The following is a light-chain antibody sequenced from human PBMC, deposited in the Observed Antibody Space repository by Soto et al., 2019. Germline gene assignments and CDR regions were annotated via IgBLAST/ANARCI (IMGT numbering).Light chain of an antibody. Sequence: QSALTQPRSVSGSPGQSVTISCTGTSSDVGAYNYVSWYQQHPGKAPKFMIYDVSKRPSGVPDRFSGSKSGNTASLTISGLQAEDEADYXCCSYAGTYXXXXGTXXXLTVL. CDR2: DVS. CDR1: SSDVGAYNY. J-gene: IGLJ1*01. CDR3: CSYAGTYXXX. V-gene: IGLV2-11*01.